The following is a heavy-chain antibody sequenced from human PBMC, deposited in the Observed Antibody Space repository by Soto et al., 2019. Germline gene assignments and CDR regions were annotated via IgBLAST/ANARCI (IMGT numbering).Heavy chain of an antibody. J-gene: IGHJ4*02. CDR2: IYYSGST. V-gene: IGHV4-59*08. CDR3: ASTYYDFWSEHMTQFDY. CDR1: GGSISSYY. Sequence: ETLSLTCTVSGGSISSYYWSWIRQPPGKGLEWIGYIYYSGSTNYNPSLKSRVTISVDTSKNQFSLKLSSVTAADTAVYYCASTYYDFWSEHMTQFDYWGQGTLVTVSS. D-gene: IGHD3-3*01.